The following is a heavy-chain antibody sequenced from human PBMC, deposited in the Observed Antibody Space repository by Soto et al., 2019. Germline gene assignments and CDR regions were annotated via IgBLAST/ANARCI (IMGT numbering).Heavy chain of an antibody. V-gene: IGHV3-74*01. J-gene: IGHJ6*02. D-gene: IGHD6-13*01. Sequence: GSLRLSCAASGFTFSSYWMHWVRQAPGKGLVWVSRINSDGSSTSYADSVKGRFTISRDNAKNTLYLQMNSLRAEDTAVYYCARAASSSWYYYYYYGMDVWGQGTTVTVSS. CDR3: ARAASSSWYYYYYYGMDV. CDR1: GFTFSSYW. CDR2: INSDGSST.